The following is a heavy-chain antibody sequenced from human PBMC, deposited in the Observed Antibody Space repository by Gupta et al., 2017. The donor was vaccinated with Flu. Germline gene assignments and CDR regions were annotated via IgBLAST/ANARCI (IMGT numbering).Heavy chain of an antibody. D-gene: IGHD3-16*01. Sequence: IRQAPGKGLEWVSYIIGGGSNVYYADSVRGRFFTSRDNSRNFLFLEMNNLRAEDTAMYFCARETHPRLGAAVDAFDLWGQGTMVTVSS. CDR3: ARETHPRLGAAVDAFDL. J-gene: IGHJ3*01. V-gene: IGHV3-11*01. CDR2: IIGGGSNV.